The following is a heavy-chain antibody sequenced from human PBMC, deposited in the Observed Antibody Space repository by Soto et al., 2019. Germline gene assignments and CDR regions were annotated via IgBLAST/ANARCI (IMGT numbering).Heavy chain of an antibody. D-gene: IGHD1-1*01. CDR2: IDYSGNT. J-gene: IGHJ5*01. Sequence: SETLSLTCTVSGGSVNSPSYHWGWVRHPPGKGLEWIGTIDYSGNTYYSPSLNSRVTISVDTPKNQFSLKLTSVTAADTAAYYCARRMNVAGGWFDSWGQGTLVTVSS. CDR3: ARRMNVAGGWFDS. CDR1: GGSVNSPSYH. V-gene: IGHV4-39*01.